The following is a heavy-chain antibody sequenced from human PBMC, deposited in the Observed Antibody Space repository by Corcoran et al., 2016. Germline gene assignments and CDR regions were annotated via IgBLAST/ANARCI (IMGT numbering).Heavy chain of an antibody. CDR3: ARDDYGDY. Sequence: QVQLQESGPGLVKPSETLSLTCTVAAGSISGHYWSWFRQPAGEGLQWIGRIYSSGSTNYNPSLKSRVTMSVDTSKNQFALKLTSVTAADTAVYYCARDDYGDYWGQGTLVTVAS. CDR1: AGSISGHY. J-gene: IGHJ4*02. V-gene: IGHV4-4*07. CDR2: IYSSGST.